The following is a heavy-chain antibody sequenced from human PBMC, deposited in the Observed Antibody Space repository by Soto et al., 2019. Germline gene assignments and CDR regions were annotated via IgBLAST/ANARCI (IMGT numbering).Heavy chain of an antibody. CDR2: INHSGST. CDR1: GGSFSGYY. Sequence: SETLSLTCAVYGGSFSGYYWSWIRQPPGKGLEWIGEINHSGSTNYNPSLKSRVPISVDTSKNQFSLKLSSVTAADTAVYYCARGRRYYDSSGYYFQHWGQGTLVTVSS. CDR3: ARGRRYYDSSGYYFQH. V-gene: IGHV4-34*01. D-gene: IGHD3-22*01. J-gene: IGHJ1*01.